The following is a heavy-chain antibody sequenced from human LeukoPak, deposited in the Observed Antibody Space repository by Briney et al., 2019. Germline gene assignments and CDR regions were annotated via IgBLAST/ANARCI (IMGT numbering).Heavy chain of an antibody. CDR1: GFTFSSYA. D-gene: IGHD6-13*01. V-gene: IGHV3-30*04. Sequence: GRSLRLSCAASGFTFSSYAMHWVRQAPGKGLEWVAVISYDGSNKYYADSVKGRFTISRDNSKNTLYLQMNSLRAGDTAVYYCASDLIAAAGFDYWGQGTLVTVSS. CDR3: ASDLIAAAGFDY. J-gene: IGHJ4*02. CDR2: ISYDGSNK.